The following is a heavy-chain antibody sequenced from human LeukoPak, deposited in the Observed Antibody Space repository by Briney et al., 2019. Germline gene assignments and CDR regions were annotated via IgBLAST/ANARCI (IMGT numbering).Heavy chain of an antibody. V-gene: IGHV4-59*01. Sequence: PSETLSLTCTVSGGSISSDYWSWVRQPPGKGLQWIGYIDYSGSTNYNPSLKSRVTISVDTSKNQFSLKLSSVTAADTAVYYCARGPNTRWLVLGYYGMDVWGQGTTVTVSS. D-gene: IGHD6-19*01. CDR2: IDYSGST. CDR3: ARGPNTRWLVLGYYGMDV. CDR1: GGSISSDY. J-gene: IGHJ6*02.